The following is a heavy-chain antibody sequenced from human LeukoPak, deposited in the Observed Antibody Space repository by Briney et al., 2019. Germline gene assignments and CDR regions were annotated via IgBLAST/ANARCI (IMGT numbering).Heavy chain of an antibody. J-gene: IGHJ4*02. Sequence: GGSLRLSCAASGFTFSSYEMNWVRQAPGKGLEWVSYISSSGSTIYYADSVKGRFTISRDNAKNSLYLQMDSLRAEDTAMYYCARGSVRGIISFWGRGTRVTVSS. D-gene: IGHD3-10*02. CDR2: ISSSGSTI. CDR3: ARGSVRGIISF. CDR1: GFTFSSYE. V-gene: IGHV3-48*03.